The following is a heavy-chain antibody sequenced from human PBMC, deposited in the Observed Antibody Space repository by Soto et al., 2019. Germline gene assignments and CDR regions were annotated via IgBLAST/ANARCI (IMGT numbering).Heavy chain of an antibody. Sequence: QMQLVQSGPEVKKPGTSVKVSCKASTFTFTSSAVQWVRQARGQRLEWIGWIVVGSGNTKYAQNFQERVTITRDMSSATAYSELSSLRSEDTAVYYCATHREGAPYYFDFGGQGTLLTVSS. CDR3: ATHREGAPYYFDF. CDR2: IVVGSGNT. J-gene: IGHJ4*02. D-gene: IGHD1-26*01. V-gene: IGHV1-58*01. CDR1: TFTFTSSA.